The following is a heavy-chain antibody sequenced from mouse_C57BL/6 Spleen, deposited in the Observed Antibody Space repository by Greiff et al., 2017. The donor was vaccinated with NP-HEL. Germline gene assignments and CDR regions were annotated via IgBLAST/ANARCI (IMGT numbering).Heavy chain of an antibody. CDR2: IDPSDSYT. CDR3: ARGGPNWRFAY. V-gene: IGHV1-59*01. CDR1: GYTFTSYW. D-gene: IGHD4-1*01. Sequence: VQLQQPGAELVRPGTSVKLSCKASGYTFTSYWMHWVKQRPGQGLEWIGVIDPSDSYTNYNQKFKGKATLTVDTSSSTAYMQLSSLTSEDSAVYYCARGGPNWRFAYWGQGTLVTVSA. J-gene: IGHJ3*01.